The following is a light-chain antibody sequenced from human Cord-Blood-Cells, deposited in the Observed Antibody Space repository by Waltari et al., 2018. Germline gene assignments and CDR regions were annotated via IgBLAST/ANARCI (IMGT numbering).Light chain of an antibody. CDR1: KLGDKY. CDR2: EDS. V-gene: IGLV3-1*01. Sequence: SYELTQPPSVSVSPGPTASITCSGDKLGDKYPCWEQQKPGPSPVLVIYEDSKRSSGIPGRFSGSNAGNTATLTISGTQAMEEADYYCQAWDSSTVVFGGGTKLTVL. CDR3: QAWDSSTVV. J-gene: IGLJ2*01.